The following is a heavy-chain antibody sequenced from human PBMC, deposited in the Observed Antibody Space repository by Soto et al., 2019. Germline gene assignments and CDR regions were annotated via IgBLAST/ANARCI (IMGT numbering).Heavy chain of an antibody. J-gene: IGHJ4*02. Sequence: GSLRLSCAASGFTVSSHYMTWVRQTPGKGLEWVSIIYASDSTFYADSVKGRFTISRDNSKNTVYLHLNSLRAEDTAMYYCARGLLNYYDSSGYLYFYACGQGTLLTVAS. CDR3: ARGLLNYYDSSGYLYFYA. CDR2: IYASDST. CDR1: GFTVSSHY. V-gene: IGHV3-53*01. D-gene: IGHD3-22*01.